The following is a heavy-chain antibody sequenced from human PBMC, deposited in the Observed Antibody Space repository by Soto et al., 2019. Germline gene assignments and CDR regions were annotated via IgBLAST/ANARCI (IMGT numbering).Heavy chain of an antibody. CDR2: VYYSGST. J-gene: IGHJ4*02. Sequence: SSETLSLTCTVSGGSISSYYWSWIRQPPGKGLEWIGYVYYSGSTNYNPSLKSRVTISVDTSKNQFSLKLSSVTAADTAVYYCARRYPLKGDYFDYWGQGTLVTVS. D-gene: IGHD2-2*02. CDR3: ARRYPLKGDYFDY. V-gene: IGHV4-59*08. CDR1: GGSISSYY.